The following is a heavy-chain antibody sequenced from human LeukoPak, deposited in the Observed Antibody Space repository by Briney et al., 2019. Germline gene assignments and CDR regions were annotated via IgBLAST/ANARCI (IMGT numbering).Heavy chain of an antibody. CDR2: ISGSGGST. D-gene: IGHD4-17*01. J-gene: IGHJ4*02. V-gene: IGHV3-23*01. CDR3: AKHGESYGDSRTDY. Sequence: GGSLRLSCAASGFTFSSYAMSWVRQASGKRLEWVSAISGSGGSTYYPDSVRGRFTISRDNSRNTLYLQMNSLRAEDTAVYYCAKHGESYGDSRTDYWGQGTLVTVSS. CDR1: GFTFSSYA.